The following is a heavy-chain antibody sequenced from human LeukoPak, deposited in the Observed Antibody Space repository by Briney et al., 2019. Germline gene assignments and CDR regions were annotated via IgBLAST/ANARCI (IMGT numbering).Heavy chain of an antibody. CDR1: GVTFSSYA. CDR3: AKVQGCSSTSCYRGGAFDI. V-gene: IGHV3-23*01. CDR2: ISGSVGST. Sequence: GGSLRLSSAASGVTFSSYAMSCVPHAPGKGREWGSPISGSVGSTYYADSVKGRFTISRDNSKNTLYLQMNSLRAGDTAVYYCAKVQGCSSTSCYRGGAFDIWGQGTMVTVSS. J-gene: IGHJ3*02. D-gene: IGHD2-2*02.